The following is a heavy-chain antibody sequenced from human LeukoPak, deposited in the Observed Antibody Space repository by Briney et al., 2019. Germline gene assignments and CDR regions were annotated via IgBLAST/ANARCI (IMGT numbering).Heavy chain of an antibody. D-gene: IGHD3-22*01. V-gene: IGHV4-38-2*01. CDR2: IYHSGST. CDR1: GYSISSGYY. Sequence: PSETLSLTCAVSGYSISSGYYWGWIRQPPGKGLEWIGSIYHSGSTYYNPSLKSRVTISVDTSKNQFSLKLRSVTAADTAVYYCARTKRITMIVVVITRAFDIWGQGTMVTVSS. J-gene: IGHJ3*02. CDR3: ARTKRITMIVVVITRAFDI.